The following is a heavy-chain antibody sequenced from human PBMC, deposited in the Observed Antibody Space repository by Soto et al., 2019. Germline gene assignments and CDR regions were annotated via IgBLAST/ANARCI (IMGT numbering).Heavy chain of an antibody. CDR1: GFSLSTIGGA. Sequence: QITLKESGPTVVKPTQTLTLACTFSGFSLSTIGGAVGWIRQPPGKALEWLALIHWDDDARYSPSLKSRLTITKDASKTQVVLTMTNMDPVDTATYSCAHRDYGILHYWGQGTLVTVSS. CDR3: AHRDYGILHY. V-gene: IGHV2-5*02. D-gene: IGHD3-10*01. CDR2: IHWDDDA. J-gene: IGHJ4*02.